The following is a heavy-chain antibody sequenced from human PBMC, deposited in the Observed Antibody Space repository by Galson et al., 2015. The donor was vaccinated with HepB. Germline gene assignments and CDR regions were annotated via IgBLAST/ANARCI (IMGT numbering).Heavy chain of an antibody. J-gene: IGHJ4*02. Sequence: SLRLSCAASGFTFSNFGMHWVRQAPGKGLEWVTFILSNAKVEYYADSVKGRFTVSRDNSKNTLFLQLNSLRTEDTGIYYCAKDTQSVIENNWGQGTLVTVSS. D-gene: IGHD2/OR15-2a*01. V-gene: IGHV3-30*02. CDR1: GFTFSNFG. CDR2: ILSNAKVE. CDR3: AKDTQSVIENN.